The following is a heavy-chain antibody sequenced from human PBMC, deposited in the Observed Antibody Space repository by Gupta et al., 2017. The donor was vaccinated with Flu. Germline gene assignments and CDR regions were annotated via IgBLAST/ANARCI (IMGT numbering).Heavy chain of an antibody. CDR1: GFTFSNYA. CDR3: AKRDCSGGSCYREFDF. J-gene: IGHJ4*02. Sequence: EVQLLESGGGLVQPGGSLRLSCAASGFTFSNYAMALVRQAPGKGLEWVSAISGSGSSTYYADSVKGRFTISRDNSKNTLYLQMNSLRAEDTAVYYCAKRDCSGGSCYREFDFWGQGTLVAVSS. V-gene: IGHV3-23*01. D-gene: IGHD2-15*01. CDR2: ISGSGSST.